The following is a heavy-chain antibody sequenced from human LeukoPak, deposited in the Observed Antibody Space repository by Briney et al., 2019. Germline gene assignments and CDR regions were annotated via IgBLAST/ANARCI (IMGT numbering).Heavy chain of an antibody. CDR1: GGSISSYY. CDR3: ARGRRTITMIAGGLDY. V-gene: IGHV4-59*12. CDR2: IYRTGST. Sequence: PSETLSLTCNVSGGSISSYYWSWVRQPPGKGLECVGYIYRTGSTNYNPSLKSRATISADTSKSQFSLSLSSVTAADTAVYYCARGRRTITMIAGGLDYWGQGTLVTVSS. D-gene: IGHD3-22*01. J-gene: IGHJ4*02.